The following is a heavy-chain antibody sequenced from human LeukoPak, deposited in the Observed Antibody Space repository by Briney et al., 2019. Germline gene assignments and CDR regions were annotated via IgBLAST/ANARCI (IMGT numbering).Heavy chain of an antibody. CDR2: INHSGST. Sequence: SETLSLTCAVYGGPFSGYYWSWIRQPPGKGLEWIGEINHSGSTNYNPSLKSRVTISVDTSKNQFSLKLSSVTAADTAVNYCARGGYCSSTSCYYNWFDPWGQGTLVTVSS. CDR3: ARGGYCSSTSCYYNWFDP. J-gene: IGHJ5*02. V-gene: IGHV4-34*01. CDR1: GGPFSGYY. D-gene: IGHD2-2*01.